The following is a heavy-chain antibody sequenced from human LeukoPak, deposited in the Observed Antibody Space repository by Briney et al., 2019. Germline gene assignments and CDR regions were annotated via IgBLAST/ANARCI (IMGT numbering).Heavy chain of an antibody. CDR2: ISNSGYTI. D-gene: IGHD6-19*01. CDR3: ARDREQWLNGGAFDI. Sequence: GGSLRLSCAASGFTFSDDYMSWIRQAPGKGLGRVSYISNSGYTIYYADSVKGRFTISRDNAENSLYLQMNSLRAEDTAVYYCARDREQWLNGGAFDIWGQGTMVTVSS. J-gene: IGHJ3*02. CDR1: GFTFSDDY. V-gene: IGHV3-11*04.